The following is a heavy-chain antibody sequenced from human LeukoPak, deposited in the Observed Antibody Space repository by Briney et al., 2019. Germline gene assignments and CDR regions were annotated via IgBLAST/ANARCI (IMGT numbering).Heavy chain of an antibody. V-gene: IGHV5-51*01. CDR1: GYSFTSYW. D-gene: IGHD4-17*01. CDR2: IYPGDSDT. J-gene: IGHJ4*02. CDR3: ARAIVATDYGAYDQFDF. Sequence: GESLKISCKGSGYSFTSYWIGWVRQMPGKGLEWMGIIYPGDSDTRYSPSFQGQVTISADKSISTAYLQWSSLQASDTALYFCARAIVATDYGAYDQFDFWGQGTLVTVSS.